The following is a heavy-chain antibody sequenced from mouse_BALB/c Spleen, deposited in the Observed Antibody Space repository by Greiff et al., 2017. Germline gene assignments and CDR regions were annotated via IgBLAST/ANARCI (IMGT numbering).Heavy chain of an antibody. CDR1: GFTFTDYY. CDR3: ARAYYGNPWFAY. Sequence: EVMLVESGGGLVQPGGSLRLSCATSGFTFTDYYMSWVRQPPGKALEWLGFIRNKANGYTTEYSASVKGRFTISRDNSQSILYLQMNTLRAEDSATYYCARAYYGNPWFAYWGQGTLVTVSA. J-gene: IGHJ3*01. V-gene: IGHV7-3*02. D-gene: IGHD2-10*01. CDR2: IRNKANGYTT.